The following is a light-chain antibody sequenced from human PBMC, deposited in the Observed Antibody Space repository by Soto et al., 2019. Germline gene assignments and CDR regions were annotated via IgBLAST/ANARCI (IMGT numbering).Light chain of an antibody. CDR3: QQYGRSPRT. CDR2: GIS. Sequence: EIVLTQSPGTLSLSPGEIATLSCRASQSVSSSFLAWYQQKPGQAPRLLIYGISSRATGIPDRFSGSGSGTDFTLTIRRLEPEDFAVYYCQQYGRSPRTFGQGTKVEIK. CDR1: QSVSSSF. V-gene: IGKV3-20*01. J-gene: IGKJ1*01.